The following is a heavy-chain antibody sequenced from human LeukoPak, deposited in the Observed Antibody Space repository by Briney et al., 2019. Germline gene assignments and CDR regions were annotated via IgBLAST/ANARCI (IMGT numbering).Heavy chain of an antibody. D-gene: IGHD6-6*01. CDR2: IIPIFGTA. Sequence: ASVKVSCKASGGTFSSYAISWVRQAPGQGLEWMGGIIPIFGTANYAQKFQGRVTITADESTSTAYMELSSLRSEDTAVYYCAREMTNIAALIAFDIWGQGSMVTVSS. CDR1: GGTFSSYA. J-gene: IGHJ3*02. CDR3: AREMTNIAALIAFDI. V-gene: IGHV1-69*01.